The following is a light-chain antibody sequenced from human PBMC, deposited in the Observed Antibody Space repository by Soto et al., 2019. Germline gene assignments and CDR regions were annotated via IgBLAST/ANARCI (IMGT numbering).Light chain of an antibody. CDR2: DAS. V-gene: IGKV1-5*01. CDR1: QSIGRF. Sequence: DIQMTQSPSTLSASVGDRVTITCRASQSIGRFLAWYQHQPGKAPKLLIYDASTLESGGPLRFSGTGSGTEFTFSITSLQPEDFGTYYCQQCYMGWTFGQGTKVDFK. J-gene: IGKJ1*01. CDR3: QQCYMGWT.